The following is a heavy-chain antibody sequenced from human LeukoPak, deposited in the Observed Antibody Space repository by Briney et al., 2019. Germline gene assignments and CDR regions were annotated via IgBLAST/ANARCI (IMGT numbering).Heavy chain of an antibody. D-gene: IGHD3-10*01. V-gene: IGHV3-33*01. Sequence: PGGSLRLSCVASGFALNKYGAHWVRQAPGKGLEWVAVIWYDGSYEYYADSVKGRLAISRDNDKNTVNLQMNSLRVEDTAVYYCARDGSGLAVRGWFDFWGRGTVVTVSS. J-gene: IGHJ5*01. CDR3: ARDGSGLAVRGWFDF. CDR2: IWYDGSYE. CDR1: GFALNKYG.